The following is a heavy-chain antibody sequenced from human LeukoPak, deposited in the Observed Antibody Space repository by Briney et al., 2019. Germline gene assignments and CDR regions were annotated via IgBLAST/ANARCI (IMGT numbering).Heavy chain of an antibody. CDR1: GFTFSSYW. CDR3: ARDLGTHKGGIAAAGTSGDFDY. J-gene: IGHJ4*02. CDR2: INQDGSEK. Sequence: PGGSLRLSCAASGFTFSSYWMSWVRQPPGKGLQWVASINQDGSEKYYVDSVKGRFTIPRDNAKNSLYLQMNSLRAEDTAVYYCARDLGTHKGGIAAAGTSGDFDYWGQGTLVTVSS. D-gene: IGHD6-13*01. V-gene: IGHV3-7*01.